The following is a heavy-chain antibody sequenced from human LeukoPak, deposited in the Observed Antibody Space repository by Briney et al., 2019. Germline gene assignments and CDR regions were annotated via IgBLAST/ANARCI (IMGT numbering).Heavy chain of an antibody. CDR1: GGSISSGGYY. Sequence: PSQTLSLTCTVSGGSISSGGYYWSWIRQHPGKGLEWIGYIYYSGSTYYNPSLKSRVTISVDASKNQFSLKLSSVTAADTAVYYCARDAGEMAPYLDNWGQGTLVTVSS. CDR3: ARDAGEMAPYLDN. CDR2: IYYSGST. D-gene: IGHD5-24*01. J-gene: IGHJ4*02. V-gene: IGHV4-31*03.